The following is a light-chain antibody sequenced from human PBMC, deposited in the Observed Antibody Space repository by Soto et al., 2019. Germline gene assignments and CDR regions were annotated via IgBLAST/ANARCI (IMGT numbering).Light chain of an antibody. CDR3: CAYTSSIYDV. V-gene: IGLV2-14*01. CDR1: SSVFVIYKY. Sequence: QSALPPPASVSASPGQSSTISCTGTSSVFVIYKYVSWYQPHPGKAPNLRVYQATSRPSGVCNRFSGSTSGNTTAVTISERQAEDEADYYCCAYTSSIYDVFGTGTKVTVL. CDR2: QAT. J-gene: IGLJ1*01.